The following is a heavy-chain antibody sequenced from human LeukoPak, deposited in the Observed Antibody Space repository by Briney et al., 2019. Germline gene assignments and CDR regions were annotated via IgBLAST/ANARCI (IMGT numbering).Heavy chain of an antibody. V-gene: IGHV3-7*01. D-gene: IGHD3-16*01. Sequence: PGGSLRLSCAASGFTFSSYEMNWVRQAPGKGLERVANIKEDGSQKSYVDSVKGRFTISRDNAKNSLYLQMNSLRAEDTAVYYCARAFSWGQGTLVTVSS. J-gene: IGHJ5*02. CDR3: ARAFS. CDR2: IKEDGSQK. CDR1: GFTFSSYE.